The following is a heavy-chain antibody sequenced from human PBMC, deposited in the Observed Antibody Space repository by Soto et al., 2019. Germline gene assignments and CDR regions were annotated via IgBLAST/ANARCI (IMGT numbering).Heavy chain of an antibody. CDR3: VRGRYSYGSGNWFDP. D-gene: IGHD5-18*01. Sequence: GESLKISCKGSGYSFTSYWIGWVRQMPGKGLEWMGIIYPGDSDTRYSPSFQGQVTISADKSISTAYLQWSSLKASDTAMYYCVRGRYSYGSGNWFDPWGQGTLVTVSS. CDR2: IYPGDSDT. CDR1: GYSFTSYW. V-gene: IGHV5-51*01. J-gene: IGHJ5*02.